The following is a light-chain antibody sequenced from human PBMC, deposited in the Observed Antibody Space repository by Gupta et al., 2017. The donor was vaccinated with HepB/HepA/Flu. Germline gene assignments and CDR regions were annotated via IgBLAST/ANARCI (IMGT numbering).Light chain of an antibody. CDR1: SSNTGNNA. J-gene: IGLJ2*01. CDR3: ATWDDSLNGVI. Sequence: QSVLTQPPSVSEVPGQRVTISCSGSSSNTGNNAVNWYQQLPGAAPRLIIYSNDLQPSAVSDRFSGSKSGTSASLAISGLQSEDEGHYYCATWDDSLNGVIFGGGTQLTV. CDR2: SND. V-gene: IGLV1-36*01.